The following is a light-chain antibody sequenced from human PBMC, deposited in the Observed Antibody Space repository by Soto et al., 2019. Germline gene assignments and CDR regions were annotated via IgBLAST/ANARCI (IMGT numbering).Light chain of an antibody. V-gene: IGKV3-20*01. Sequence: EDVLTQAVGTLCLTQRDRATLAFRAIQSVSRRNLARYQQKPGQAPSLLIYGASSRATGIPDRFSGSESGTDFTLTISSLQPEDVATHYSQKYNSAPRVTFRQGARLAI. CDR1: QSVSRRN. CDR3: QKYNSAPRVT. CDR2: GAS. J-gene: IGKJ5*01.